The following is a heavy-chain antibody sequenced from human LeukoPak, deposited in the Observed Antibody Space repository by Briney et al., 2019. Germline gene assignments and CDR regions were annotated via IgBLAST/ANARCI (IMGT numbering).Heavy chain of an antibody. J-gene: IGHJ3*02. CDR2: IKQDGSEK. Sequence: GGSLRLSCAASGFTFSSYWMSWVRQAPGKGLEWVANIKQDGSEKHYVDSVKGRFTISRDNSNNMVYLQMSGLRAEDTAVYYCAKDFGIQLWSTRGAFDIWGQGTMVTVSS. V-gene: IGHV3-7*03. D-gene: IGHD5-18*01. CDR3: AKDFGIQLWSTRGAFDI. CDR1: GFTFSSYW.